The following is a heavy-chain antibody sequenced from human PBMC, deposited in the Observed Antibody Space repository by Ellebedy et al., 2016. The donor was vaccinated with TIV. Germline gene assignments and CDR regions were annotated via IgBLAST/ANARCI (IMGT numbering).Heavy chain of an antibody. D-gene: IGHD2-2*01. CDR2: ITSDGGQT. V-gene: IGHV3-64*01. Sequence: GESLKISCAASGFSFSTYAMHWVRQAPGKGLEYVSAITSDGGQTFYASSVKGRFTISRDNSISMLFLHMGSLRPEDMAVYYCARGDQLTRERDFDYWGQGTLVTVSS. J-gene: IGHJ4*02. CDR1: GFSFSTYA. CDR3: ARGDQLTRERDFDY.